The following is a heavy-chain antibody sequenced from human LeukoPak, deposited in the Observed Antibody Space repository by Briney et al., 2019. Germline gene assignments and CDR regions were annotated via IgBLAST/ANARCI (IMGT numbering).Heavy chain of an antibody. Sequence: SETLSLTCTVSGGSISSSSYYWGWIRQPPGKGLEWIGSIYYSGSTYYNPSLKSRVTISVDTSKNQFSPKLSSVTAADTAVYYCARQVEGSGNHFEYWGQGTLVTVSS. V-gene: IGHV4-39*01. CDR3: ARQVEGSGNHFEY. J-gene: IGHJ4*02. D-gene: IGHD1-26*01. CDR1: GGSISSSSYY. CDR2: IYYSGST.